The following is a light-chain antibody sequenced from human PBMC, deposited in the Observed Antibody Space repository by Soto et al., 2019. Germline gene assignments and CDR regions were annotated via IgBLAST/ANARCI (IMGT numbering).Light chain of an antibody. Sequence: EIVLTQSPGTLSLSPWERATLSCRASQSVSSILAWYQQKPGQAPRLLIYDASNRATGIPARFSGRGSGTYFTLTISSLEPEDFAVYYCQQRSNWPTFGQGTKVDIK. CDR3: QQRSNWPT. CDR2: DAS. CDR1: QSVSSI. V-gene: IGKV3-11*01. J-gene: IGKJ1*01.